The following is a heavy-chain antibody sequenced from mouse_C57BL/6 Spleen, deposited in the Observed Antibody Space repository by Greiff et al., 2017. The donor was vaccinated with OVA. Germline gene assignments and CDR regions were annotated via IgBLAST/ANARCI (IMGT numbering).Heavy chain of an antibody. V-gene: IGHV1-72*01. CDR2: IDPNSGGT. D-gene: IGHD1-1*01. CDR1: GYTFTSYW. CDR3: ARSGITTVVAGDYFDY. J-gene: IGHJ2*01. Sequence: QVQLQQPGAELVKPGASVKLSCKASGYTFTSYWMHWVKQRPGRGLEWIGRIDPNSGGTKYNEKFKSKATLTVDKPSSTAYMQLSSLTSEDSAVYYCARSGITTVVAGDYFDYWGQGTTLTVSS.